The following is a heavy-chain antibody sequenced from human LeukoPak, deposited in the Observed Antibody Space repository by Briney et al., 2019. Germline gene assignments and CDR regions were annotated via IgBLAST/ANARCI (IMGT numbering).Heavy chain of an antibody. CDR1: GGSISSYY. CDR2: IYYSGST. J-gene: IGHJ5*02. CDR3: ARTLGITIFGVVTSNWFDP. Sequence: SETLPLTCTVSGGSISSYYWSWIRQPPGKGLEWIGYIYYSGSTNYNPSLKSRVTISVDTSKNQFSLKLSSVTAADTAVYYCARTLGITIFGVVTSNWFDPWGQGTLVTVSS. D-gene: IGHD3-3*01. V-gene: IGHV4-59*01.